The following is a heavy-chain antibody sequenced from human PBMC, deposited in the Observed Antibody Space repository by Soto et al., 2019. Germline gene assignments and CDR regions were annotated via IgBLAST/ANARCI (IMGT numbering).Heavy chain of an antibody. D-gene: IGHD3-22*01. V-gene: IGHV3-30*18. J-gene: IGHJ4*02. CDR1: GFTLSSYG. Sequence: GGSLRLSCAASGFTLSSYGMHWVRQAPGKGLEWVAVISYDGSNKYYADSVKGRFTISRDNSKNTLYLQMNSLRAEDTAVYYCAKELRYYDSSGYYPRYYFDYWGQGTLVTVSS. CDR3: AKELRYYDSSGYYPRYYFDY. CDR2: ISYDGSNK.